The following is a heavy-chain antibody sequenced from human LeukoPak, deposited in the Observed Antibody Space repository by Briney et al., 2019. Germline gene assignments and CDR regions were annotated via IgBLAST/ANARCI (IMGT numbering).Heavy chain of an antibody. J-gene: IGHJ5*02. V-gene: IGHV3-48*03. D-gene: IGHD3-10*01. CDR1: GFTFSSYE. CDR3: ARGASGIGGIRFDP. CDR2: INTGGFTI. Sequence: GSLRLSCAASGFTFSSYEMNWVRQAPGKGLEWVSYINTGGFTIYYADSVKGRFTISRDNAKNSLYLQMNSLRAEDTAVYYCARGASGIGGIRFDPWGQGTLVTVSS.